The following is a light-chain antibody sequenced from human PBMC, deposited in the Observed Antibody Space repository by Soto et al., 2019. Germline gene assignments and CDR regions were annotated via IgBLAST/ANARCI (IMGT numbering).Light chain of an antibody. J-gene: IGKJ4*01. Sequence: EIMMTQSPATLSVSPGERAALSCRASQSVSSKLAWYRQRPGQAPRLVIYDTSTRATGVPARFSGSGSGTEFTPTISGLQSEDFAVYYCQQYDSWPPLTFGGGTKVDIK. CDR1: QSVSSK. CDR3: QQYDSWPPLT. CDR2: DTS. V-gene: IGKV3-15*01.